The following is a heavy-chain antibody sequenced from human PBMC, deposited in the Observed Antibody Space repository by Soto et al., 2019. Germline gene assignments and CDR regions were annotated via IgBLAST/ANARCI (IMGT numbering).Heavy chain of an antibody. V-gene: IGHV5-51*01. CDR2: IYPGDSDT. D-gene: IGHD5-18*01. CDR3: ARQTAMVQRYYYYGMDV. CDR1: GYSFTSYW. J-gene: IGHJ6*02. Sequence: SGESLKISCKGSGYSFTSYWIGWVRQMPGKGLEWMGIIYPGDSDTRYSPSFQGQVTISADKSISTAYLQWSSLKASDTAMYYCARQTAMVQRYYYYGMDVWGQGTTVTVSS.